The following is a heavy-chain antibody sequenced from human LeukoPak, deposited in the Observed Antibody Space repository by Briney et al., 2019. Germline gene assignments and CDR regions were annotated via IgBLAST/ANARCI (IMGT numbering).Heavy chain of an antibody. J-gene: IGHJ6*03. D-gene: IGHD3-3*01. V-gene: IGHV4-59*01. CDR2: IYYSGST. Sequence: SEALSLTCTVSGGSISSYYWSWIRQPPGKGLEWIGYIYYSGSTNYNPSLKSRVTISVDTSKNQFSLKLSSVTAADTAVYYCAGGAADSYDFLNGYLYHYYMDARGKGAPVTVSS. CDR1: GGSISSYY. CDR3: AGGAADSYDFLNGYLYHYYMDA.